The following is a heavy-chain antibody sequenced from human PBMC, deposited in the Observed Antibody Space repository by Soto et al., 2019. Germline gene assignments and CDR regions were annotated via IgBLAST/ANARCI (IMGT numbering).Heavy chain of an antibody. V-gene: IGHV3-7*03. CDR2: IKQDGSEK. CDR3: ARDTGYDSSGSDAWFDP. D-gene: IGHD3-22*01. J-gene: IGHJ5*02. Sequence: GGSLRLSCAASGFTFSSYWMSWVRQAPGKGLEWVANIKQDGSEKYYVDSVKGRVTISRDNAKNSLYLQMNSLRSEDTAVYYCARDTGYDSSGSDAWFDPWGQGTLVTVSS. CDR1: GFTFSSYW.